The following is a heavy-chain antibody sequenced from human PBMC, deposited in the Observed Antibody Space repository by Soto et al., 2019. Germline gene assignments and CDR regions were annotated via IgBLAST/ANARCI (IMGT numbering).Heavy chain of an antibody. V-gene: IGHV4-34*01. J-gene: IGHJ5*02. CDR2: INHSGST. D-gene: IGHD3-22*01. Sequence: QVQLPQWGAGLLKPSGTLSLTCAVYGGSFSGYYWSWIRQPPGKGLEWFGQINHSGSTNYNPSLMRRVTIVVDTTQNHSCVKLSSVAAADTALYYCARGGGDTYSYDSSGYPTAWGQGTLVTVSS. CDR1: GGSFSGYY. CDR3: ARGGGDTYSYDSSGYPTA.